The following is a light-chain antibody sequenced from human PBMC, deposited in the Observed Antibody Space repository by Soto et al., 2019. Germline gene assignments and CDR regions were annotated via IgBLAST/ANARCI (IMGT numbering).Light chain of an antibody. CDR1: SSDVAFYNH. V-gene: IGLV2-14*01. Sequence: QSALTQPASVSGSPGQSITISCTGTSSDVAFYNHVSWYQQHPGKAPKLLIYEVNNRPSGVSTRFSGSKSGNTASLTISGLQAEDAADYYCSSYTSSTTVVFGGGTKLTVL. J-gene: IGLJ2*01. CDR2: EVN. CDR3: SSYTSSTTVV.